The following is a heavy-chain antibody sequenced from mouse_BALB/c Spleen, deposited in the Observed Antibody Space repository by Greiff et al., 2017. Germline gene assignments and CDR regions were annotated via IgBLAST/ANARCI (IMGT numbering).Heavy chain of an antibody. CDR2: ISNGGGST. J-gene: IGHJ4*01. D-gene: IGHD1-2*01. CDR1: GFTFSSYT. V-gene: IGHV5-12-2*01. Sequence: EVQGVESGGGLVQPGGSLKLSCAASGFTFSSYTMSWVRQTPEKRLEWVAYISNGGGSTYYPDTVKGRFTISRDNAKNTLYLQMSSLKSEDTAMYYCARDSLPGAMDYWGQGTSVTVSS. CDR3: ARDSLPGAMDY.